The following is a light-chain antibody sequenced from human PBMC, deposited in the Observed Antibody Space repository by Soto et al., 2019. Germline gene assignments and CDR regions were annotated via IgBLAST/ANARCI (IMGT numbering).Light chain of an antibody. CDR3: QQYHNWPPIT. V-gene: IGKV3-15*01. CDR1: QSISSD. CDR2: GAS. J-gene: IGKJ5*01. Sequence: EVVLTQSPDTLSLSPGERATLSCRASQSISSDYLVWYQQKPGQAPRLLIYGASTRATGIPARFSGSGSGTEFTLTISSLQSEDFAVYYCQQYHNWPPITFGQGRLLEI.